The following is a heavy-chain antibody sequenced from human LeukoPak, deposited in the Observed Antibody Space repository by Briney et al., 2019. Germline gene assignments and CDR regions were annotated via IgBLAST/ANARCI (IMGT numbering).Heavy chain of an antibody. V-gene: IGHV5-10-1*01. D-gene: IGHD3-22*01. CDR3: ARHSLNYFGSSGYSHADY. CDR1: GYSFTNYW. Sequence: GESLRISCKGSGYSFTNYWISWVRQMPGKGLEWMGRIDPSDSYTNYSPSFQGHVTISVDKSLTTAYLQWSSLKASDTAIYYCARHSLNYFGSSGYSHADYWGQGTLVTVSS. CDR2: IDPSDSYT. J-gene: IGHJ4*02.